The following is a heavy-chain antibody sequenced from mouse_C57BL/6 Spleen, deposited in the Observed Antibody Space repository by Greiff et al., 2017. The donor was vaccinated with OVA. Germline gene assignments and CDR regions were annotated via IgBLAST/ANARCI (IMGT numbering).Heavy chain of an antibody. D-gene: IGHD1-1*01. CDR3: ASPLITTVVATDY. V-gene: IGHV1-81*01. CDR1: GYTFTSYG. J-gene: IGHJ2*01. CDR2: IYPRSGNT. Sequence: VQLQQSGAELARPGASVKLSCKASGYTFTSYGISWVKQRTGQGLEWIGEIYPRSGNTYYNEKFKGKATLTADKSSSTAYMELRSLTSEDSAVYFCASPLITTVVATDYWGQGTTLTVSS.